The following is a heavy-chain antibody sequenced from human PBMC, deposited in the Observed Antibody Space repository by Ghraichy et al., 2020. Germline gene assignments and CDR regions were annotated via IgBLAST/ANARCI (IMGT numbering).Heavy chain of an antibody. J-gene: IGHJ4*02. CDR2: IYYNGST. D-gene: IGHD5/OR15-5a*01. V-gene: IGHV4-31*03. CDR1: GASINTGGYF. Sequence: SETLSLTCTVSGASINTGGYFWSWIRQLPGKGLEWIGHIYYNGSTSYSPSLKSRLSISRDTSKKQFSLRLSAVTAADTAVYYCTREFSVYDRYFDYWGQGILVTVSS. CDR3: TREFSVYDRYFDY.